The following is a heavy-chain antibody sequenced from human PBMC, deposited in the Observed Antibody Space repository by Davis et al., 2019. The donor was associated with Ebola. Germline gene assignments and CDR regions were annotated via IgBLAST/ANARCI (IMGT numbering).Heavy chain of an antibody. V-gene: IGHV3-33*06. CDR2: IWYDGSNK. CDR1: GFTFSSYG. D-gene: IGHD2-21*01. Sequence: GGSLRLSCAASGFTFSSYGMHWVRQAPGKGLEWVAVIWYDGSNKYYADSVKGRFTISRDNSKNTLYLQMNSLRAEDTAIYYCAKHRGDNYYYYSMDVWGQGTTVTVSS. CDR3: AKHRGDNYYYYSMDV. J-gene: IGHJ6*02.